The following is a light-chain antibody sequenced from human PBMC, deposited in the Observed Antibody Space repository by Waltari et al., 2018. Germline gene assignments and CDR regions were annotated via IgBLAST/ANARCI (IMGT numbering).Light chain of an antibody. CDR2: DV. Sequence: QSALPQPASGSGSPGQSINISCNGVSTDVGTYNFVSWYRQDPGQAPKLLLYDVRRPSGLSHRFSGSKSGATASLTISGLQAEDESYYYCSSYTSRGTLIFGGGTRVTVL. V-gene: IGLV2-14*01. CDR3: SSYTSRGTLI. J-gene: IGLJ2*01. CDR1: STDVGTYNF.